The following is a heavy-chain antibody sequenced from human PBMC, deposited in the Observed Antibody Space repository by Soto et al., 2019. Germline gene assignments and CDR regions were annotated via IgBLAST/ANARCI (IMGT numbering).Heavy chain of an antibody. CDR2: IIPIFGTA. J-gene: IGHJ4*02. Sequence: GASVKVSCKASGGTFSSYAISWVRQAPGQGLEWMGGIIPIFGTANYAQKFQGRVTITADKSTSTAYMELSSLRSEDTAVYYCATTVVTGGETDYWGQGTLVTVSS. V-gene: IGHV1-69*06. CDR3: ATTVVTGGETDY. D-gene: IGHD4-17*01. CDR1: GGTFSSYA.